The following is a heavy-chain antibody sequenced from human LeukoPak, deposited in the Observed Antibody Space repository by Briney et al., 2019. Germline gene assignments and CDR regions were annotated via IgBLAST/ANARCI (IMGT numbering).Heavy chain of an antibody. D-gene: IGHD3-10*01. V-gene: IGHV1-2*02. CDR3: ARVWYYGSRSPLNAFDI. CDR1: GYTFTGYY. CDR2: INPNSGGT. J-gene: IGHJ3*02. Sequence: ASVKVSCKASGYTFTGYYMHWVRQAPGQGLEWMGWINPNSGGTNYAQKFQGRVTMTRDTSISTAYMELSRLRSDDTAVYYCARVWYYGSRSPLNAFDIWGQGTMVTVSS.